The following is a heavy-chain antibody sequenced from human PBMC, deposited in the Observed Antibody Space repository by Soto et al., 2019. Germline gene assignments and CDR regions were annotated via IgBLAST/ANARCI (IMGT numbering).Heavy chain of an antibody. CDR3: ARVPGP. Sequence: PSETLSLTCTFSGGSISSSSYYWGWIRQPPGKGLEWIGSIYHSGSTYYNPSLKSRVTISVDRSKNQFSLKLSSVTVADTAVYYCARVPGPWGQGTLVTVSS. CDR1: GGSISSSSYY. CDR2: IYHSGST. V-gene: IGHV4-39*07. J-gene: IGHJ5*02.